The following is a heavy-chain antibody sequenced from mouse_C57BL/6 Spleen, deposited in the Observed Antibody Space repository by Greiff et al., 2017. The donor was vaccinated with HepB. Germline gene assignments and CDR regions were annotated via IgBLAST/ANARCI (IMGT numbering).Heavy chain of an antibody. V-gene: IGHV1-59*01. J-gene: IGHJ3*01. D-gene: IGHD1-1*01. CDR3: ATYYGSSSAWFAY. CDR1: GYTFTSYW. Sequence: VQLQQSGAELVRPGTSVKLSCKASGYTFTSYWMHWVKQRPGQGLEWIGVIDPSDSYTNYNQKFKGKATLTVDTSSSTAYMQLSSLTSEDSAVYYCATYYGSSSAWFAYWGQGTLVTVSA. CDR2: IDPSDSYT.